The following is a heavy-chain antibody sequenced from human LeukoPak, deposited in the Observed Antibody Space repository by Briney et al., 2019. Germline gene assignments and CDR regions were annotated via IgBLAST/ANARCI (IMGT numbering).Heavy chain of an antibody. CDR2: INHSGST. CDR1: GGSIGTYY. J-gene: IGHJ4*02. CDR3: ARAYCSGGSCSRGLSY. D-gene: IGHD2-15*01. V-gene: IGHV4-34*01. Sequence: SETLSLTCTVSGGSIGTYYWSWIRQPPGKGLEWIGEINHSGSTNYNPSLKSRVTISVDTSKNQFSLKLSSVTAADTAVYYCARAYCSGGSCSRGLSYWGQGTLVTVSS.